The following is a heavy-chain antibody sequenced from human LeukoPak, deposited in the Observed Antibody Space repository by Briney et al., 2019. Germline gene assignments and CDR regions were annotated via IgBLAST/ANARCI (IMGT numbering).Heavy chain of an antibody. V-gene: IGHV3-23*01. CDR1: GFTSSSYA. J-gene: IGHJ4*02. Sequence: PGGSLRLSCAASGFTSSSYAMSWVRQAPGKGLEWVSAISGSGGSTYYADSVKGRFTISRDNSKNTLYLQMNSLRAEDTAVYYCAKDLGQWPHYYFDYWGQGTLVTVSS. CDR2: ISGSGGST. D-gene: IGHD6-19*01. CDR3: AKDLGQWPHYYFDY.